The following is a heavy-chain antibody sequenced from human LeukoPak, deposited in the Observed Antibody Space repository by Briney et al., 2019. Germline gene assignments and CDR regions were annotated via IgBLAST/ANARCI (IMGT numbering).Heavy chain of an antibody. J-gene: IGHJ5*02. CDR3: ARGAVNYDSSRDWFDP. V-gene: IGHV7-4-1*02. Sequence: ASVKVSCKASGYTFTSYAMNWVRQAPGQGLEWMGWINTNTGNPTFAQGFTGRFVFSLDTSVSTAYLQISSLKAEDTAVYYCARGAVNYDSSRDWFDPWGQGTLVTVSS. CDR2: INTNTGNP. CDR1: GYTFTSYA. D-gene: IGHD3-22*01.